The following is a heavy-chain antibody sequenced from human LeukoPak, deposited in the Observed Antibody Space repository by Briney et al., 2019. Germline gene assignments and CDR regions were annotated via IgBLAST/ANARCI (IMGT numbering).Heavy chain of an antibody. Sequence: GGSLRLSCAASGFTFSSYGMHWVRQAPGKGLEWVAFIRYDGSNKYYADSVKGRFTISRDNSKNTLYLQMNSLRAEDTAVYYCTTEHYYYDSSGYYYYFDYWGQGTLVTVSS. J-gene: IGHJ4*02. D-gene: IGHD3-22*01. V-gene: IGHV3-30*02. CDR3: TTEHYYYDSSGYYYYFDY. CDR1: GFTFSSYG. CDR2: IRYDGSNK.